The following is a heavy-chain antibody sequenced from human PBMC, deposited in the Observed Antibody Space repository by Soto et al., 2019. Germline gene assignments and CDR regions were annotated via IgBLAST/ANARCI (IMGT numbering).Heavy chain of an antibody. CDR3: ARHSDCSGGSCYSEYFAVGNWFDP. D-gene: IGHD2-15*01. CDR1: GGSISSNNYY. CDR2: IYYSGSP. Sequence: QLQLQESGPGLVKPSETLSLTCTVSGGSISSNNYYWDWIRQPPGKGLEWIGSIYYSGSPYSSPSLRSRVTISVDTSKNQFSLRLSSVTAADTTVYYCARHSDCSGGSCYSEYFAVGNWFDPWGQGTLVTVSS. J-gene: IGHJ5*02. V-gene: IGHV4-39*01.